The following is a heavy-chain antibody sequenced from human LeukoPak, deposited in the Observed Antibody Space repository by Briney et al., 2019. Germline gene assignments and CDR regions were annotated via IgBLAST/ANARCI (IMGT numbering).Heavy chain of an antibody. D-gene: IGHD3-3*01. CDR3: AKDISRFLETGAFDI. CDR2: ISWNSGSI. CDR1: GFTFSSYA. Sequence: GGSLRLSCAASGFTFSSYAMSWVRQAPGKGLEWVSGISWNSGSIGYADSVKGRFTISRDNAKNSLYLQMNSLRAEDMALYYCAKDISRFLETGAFDIWGQGTMVTVSS. J-gene: IGHJ3*02. V-gene: IGHV3-9*03.